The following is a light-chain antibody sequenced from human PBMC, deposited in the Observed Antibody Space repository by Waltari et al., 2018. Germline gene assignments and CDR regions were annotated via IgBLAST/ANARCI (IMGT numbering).Light chain of an antibody. V-gene: IGKV3-11*01. Sequence: EIVLTQSPATLSLSPGESATLSCRASQSVRSYLAWYQQKPGQAPRLLIYDASNRATDIPARFSGSGSETDFTLTISSLGPEDFAVYYCQQRSTWPLYTFGQGTKLEIK. J-gene: IGKJ2*01. CDR2: DAS. CDR3: QQRSTWPLYT. CDR1: QSVRSY.